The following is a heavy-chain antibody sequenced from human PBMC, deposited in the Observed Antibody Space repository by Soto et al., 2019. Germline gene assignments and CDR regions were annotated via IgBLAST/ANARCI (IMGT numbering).Heavy chain of an antibody. CDR2: IIPILGTA. J-gene: IGHJ6*02. CDR3: ARCAGGNWIFDYYGMDV. Sequence: QVQLVQSGAEVKKPGSSVKVSCKASGGTFSSYAISWVRQAPGQGLEWMGGIIPILGTANYAQKFQGRVTITAHKSTSTAYMELSSLRSEDTAVYYCARCAGGNWIFDYYGMDVWGQGTTVTVSS. CDR1: GGTFSSYA. V-gene: IGHV1-69*06. D-gene: IGHD2-15*01.